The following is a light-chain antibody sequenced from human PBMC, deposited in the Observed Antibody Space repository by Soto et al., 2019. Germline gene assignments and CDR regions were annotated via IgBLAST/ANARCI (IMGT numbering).Light chain of an antibody. CDR2: KAS. Sequence: DIQMTQSPSTLSASVGDRLTLTGRASQSFGRWLAWYQQKPGKAPKLLIYKASILQSGVPSRFSVSGSGTEFTLTISSLQRDDFATYYCQQYNSYSRTFGQGTKVDI. J-gene: IGKJ1*01. V-gene: IGKV1-5*03. CDR3: QQYNSYSRT. CDR1: QSFGRW.